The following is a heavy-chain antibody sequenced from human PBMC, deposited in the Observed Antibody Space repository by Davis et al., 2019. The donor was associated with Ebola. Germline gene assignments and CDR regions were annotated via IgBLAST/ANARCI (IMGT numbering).Heavy chain of an antibody. J-gene: IGHJ4*02. V-gene: IGHV3-21*04. D-gene: IGHD1-7*01. CDR1: RFTFSSYS. CDR2: ISSSSSYI. CDR3: AKSSDWNYGGSDY. Sequence: GESLKISCAASRFTFSSYSMNWVRQAPGKGLEWVSSISSSSSYIYYADSVKGRFTISRDNAKNSLYLQMNSLRAEDTALYYCAKSSDWNYGGSDYWGQGTLVTVSS.